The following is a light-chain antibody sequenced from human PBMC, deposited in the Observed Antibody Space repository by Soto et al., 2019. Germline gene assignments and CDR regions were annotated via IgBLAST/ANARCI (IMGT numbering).Light chain of an antibody. J-gene: IGKJ1*01. CDR3: QQYGYSPWT. V-gene: IGKV3-20*01. CDR2: GAS. CDR1: ESVNSAY. Sequence: EILLTQSPVTLSLSPGERATLSCRASESVNSAYLAWYQHRPAQAPRLLIYGASSRATGVPDRFSGSGSGTEFTLTITRLEPADFALYYCQQYGYSPWTFGLGTK.